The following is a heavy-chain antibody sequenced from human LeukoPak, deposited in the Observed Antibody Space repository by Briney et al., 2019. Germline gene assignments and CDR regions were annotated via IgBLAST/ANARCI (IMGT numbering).Heavy chain of an antibody. CDR3: AKGRDGYNWDKFDY. D-gene: IGHD5-24*01. CDR1: GFTFSSYW. CDR2: IKQDGSEK. V-gene: IGHV3-7*03. Sequence: GGSLRLSCAASGFTFSSYWMSWVRQAPGKGLEWVANIKQDGSEKYYVDSVKGRFTISRDNAKNTLYLQMNSLRAEDTAIYYCAKGRDGYNWDKFDYWGQGTLVTVSS. J-gene: IGHJ4*02.